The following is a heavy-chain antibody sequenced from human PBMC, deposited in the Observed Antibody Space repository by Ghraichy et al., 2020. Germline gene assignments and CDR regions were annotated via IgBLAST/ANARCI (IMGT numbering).Heavy chain of an antibody. J-gene: IGHJ3*02. CDR1: GGSFSGYY. CDR2: INHSGST. D-gene: IGHD3-22*01. Sequence: GSLRLSCAVYGGSFSGYYWSWIRQPPGKGLEWIGEINHSGSTNYNPSLKSRVTISVDTSKNQFSLKLSSVTAADTAVYYCARVRIYTTYYYDSSGYYVAAFDIWGQGTMVTVSS. V-gene: IGHV4-34*01. CDR3: ARVRIYTTYYYDSSGYYVAAFDI.